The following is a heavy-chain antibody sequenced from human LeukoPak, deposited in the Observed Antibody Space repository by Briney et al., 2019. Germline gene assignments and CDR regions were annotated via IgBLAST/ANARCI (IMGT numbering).Heavy chain of an antibody. CDR2: IVVGSGNT. Sequence: SLKVSCKASGFTFTSSAVQWVRQARGQRLEWIGWIVVGSGNTNYAQKFQERVTITRDMSTSTAYMELSSLRSEDTAVYYCAADPLFNYYGSGSYPNPDYWGQGTLVTVSS. CDR1: GFTFTSSA. J-gene: IGHJ4*02. V-gene: IGHV1-58*01. CDR3: AADPLFNYYGSGSYPNPDY. D-gene: IGHD3-10*01.